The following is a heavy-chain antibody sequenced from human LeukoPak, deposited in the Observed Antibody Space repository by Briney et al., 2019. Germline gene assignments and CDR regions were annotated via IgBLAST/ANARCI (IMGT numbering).Heavy chain of an antibody. Sequence: GGSLRLSCAASEFDFSSHAMTWVRQAPGKGLEWVSAISISGSKTYYADSVKGRFTISRDNSKNTLYLQMNSLRAEDTAVYYCAKRGSITEANYYYAMDVWGQGTTVIVSS. V-gene: IGHV3-23*01. CDR2: ISISGSKT. CDR3: AKRGSITEANYYYAMDV. CDR1: EFDFSSHA. J-gene: IGHJ6*02. D-gene: IGHD1-20*01.